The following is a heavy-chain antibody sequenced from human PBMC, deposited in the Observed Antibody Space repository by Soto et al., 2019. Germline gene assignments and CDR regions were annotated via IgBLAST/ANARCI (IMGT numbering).Heavy chain of an antibody. CDR3: ARAITSIFVAPAY. CDR1: GYTFSNYP. CDR2: ISAHSGDT. D-gene: IGHD3-3*01. J-gene: IGHJ4*02. V-gene: IGHV1-18*01. Sequence: QVNLVQSGAEVKKPGASVKVSCKASGYTFSNYPLTWVRRAPGQGLEWMGWISAHSGDTNYAQKFQGRVTMTTDTSTSTAYLELRSLTSDDTAVYYCARAITSIFVAPAYWGQGTLVTVSS.